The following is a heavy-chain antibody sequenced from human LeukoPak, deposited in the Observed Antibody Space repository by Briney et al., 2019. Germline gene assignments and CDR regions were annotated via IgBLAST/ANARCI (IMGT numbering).Heavy chain of an antibody. CDR1: GFTFSSHG. Sequence: PGRSLRLSCAASGFTFSSHGMHWVRQAPGKGLEWVAVVSYDGSNKYYADSVKGRFTISRDNSNNTLYVQMNSLRADDTAVYYCAKSRSGWHFDYWGQGILVTVSS. J-gene: IGHJ4*02. CDR2: VSYDGSNK. V-gene: IGHV3-30*18. CDR3: AKSRSGWHFDY. D-gene: IGHD6-19*01.